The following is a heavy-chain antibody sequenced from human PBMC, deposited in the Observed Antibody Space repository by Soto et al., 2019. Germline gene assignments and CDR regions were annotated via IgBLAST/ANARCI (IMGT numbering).Heavy chain of an antibody. CDR2: IWYDGSNK. CDR3: ARVWVDSLDYSDY. D-gene: IGHD5-12*01. J-gene: IGHJ4*02. Sequence: QVQLVESGGGVVQPGRSLRLSCAASGFTFSSYGMHWVRQAPGKGLEWVAVIWYDGSNKYYADSVKGRFTISRDNSKNTLYLQMNSLRAEDTAVYYCARVWVDSLDYSDYWGQGTLVTVSS. CDR1: GFTFSSYG. V-gene: IGHV3-33*01.